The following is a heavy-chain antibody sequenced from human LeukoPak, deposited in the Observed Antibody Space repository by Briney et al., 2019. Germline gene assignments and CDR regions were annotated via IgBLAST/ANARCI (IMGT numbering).Heavy chain of an antibody. V-gene: IGHV4-34*01. CDR1: GGSFSGYY. D-gene: IGHD2-2*01. CDR3: ARGGYCSSTSRYVDY. J-gene: IGHJ4*02. Sequence: PSETLSLTCAVYGGSFSGYYWSWIRQPPGKGLEWIGEINHSGSTNYNPSLKSRVTISVDTSKNQFSLKLSSVTAADTAVYYCARGGYCSSTSRYVDYWGQGTLVTVSS. CDR2: INHSGST.